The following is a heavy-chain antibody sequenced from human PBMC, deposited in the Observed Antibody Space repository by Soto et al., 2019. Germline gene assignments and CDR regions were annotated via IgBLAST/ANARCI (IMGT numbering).Heavy chain of an antibody. D-gene: IGHD2-15*01. CDR2: ISGSGGST. CDR3: AKDPLRDIVVVVVTDAFDI. CDR1: GFTFSSYA. V-gene: IGHV3-23*01. J-gene: IGHJ3*02. Sequence: GGSLRLSCAASGFTFSSYAMSWVRQAPGKGLEWVSAISGSGGSTYYADSVKGRFTISRDNSKNTLYLQMNSLRAEDTAVYYCAKDPLRDIVVVVVTDAFDIWGQGTMVTVSS.